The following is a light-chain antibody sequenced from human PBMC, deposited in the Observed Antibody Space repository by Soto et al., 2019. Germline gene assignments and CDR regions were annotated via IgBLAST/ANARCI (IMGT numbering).Light chain of an antibody. CDR2: EVS. CDR3: FSYTRSTAYV. Sequence: QCVLTQPASVSGSPGQSITISCTGTSSDVGGYKYVSWYQLHPGKAPKLMIYEVSNRPSGISNRFSASKSGNTASLTIYGLQAEDEADYYCFSYTRSTAYVFGNGTKVTVL. V-gene: IGLV2-14*01. CDR1: SSDVGGYKY. J-gene: IGLJ1*01.